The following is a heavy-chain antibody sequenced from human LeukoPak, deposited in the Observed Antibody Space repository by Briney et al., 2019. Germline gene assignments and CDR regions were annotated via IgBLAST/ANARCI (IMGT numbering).Heavy chain of an antibody. CDR3: ARDMPLYGNPGIAVAGPYYFDY. CDR2: IIPIFGTA. J-gene: IGHJ4*02. V-gene: IGHV1-69*05. D-gene: IGHD6-19*01. Sequence: SVKASCKASGGTFSSYAISWVRQAPGQGLEWMGRIIPIFGTANYAQKFQGRVTITTDESTSTAYMELSSLRSEDTAVYYCARDMPLYGNPGIAVAGPYYFDYWGQGTLVTVSS. CDR1: GGTFSSYA.